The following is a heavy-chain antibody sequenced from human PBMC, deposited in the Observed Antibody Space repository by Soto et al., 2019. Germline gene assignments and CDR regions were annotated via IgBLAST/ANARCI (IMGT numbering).Heavy chain of an antibody. D-gene: IGHD2-8*02. J-gene: IGHJ4*02. CDR3: AKPFAPEGVSCTGVGDY. CDR1: GFIFSNYA. CDR2: ISGGGGRT. Sequence: PAGSLRLSCAASGFIFSNYAMSWVRQAPGKGLEWASGISGGGGRTYYADSVKGRFTNSRDNSKNTLSLQMNSLRAEDTVVYYCAKPFAPEGVSCTGVGDYWGQGTLVTVSS. V-gene: IGHV3-23*01.